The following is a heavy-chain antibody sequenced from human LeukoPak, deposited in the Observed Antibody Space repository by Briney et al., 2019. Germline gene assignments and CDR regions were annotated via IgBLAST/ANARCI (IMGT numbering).Heavy chain of an antibody. CDR2: ISGSSGST. CDR3: AKSKSSSVSCYNY. CDR1: GFTFSSYA. J-gene: IGHJ4*02. Sequence: GGSLRLSCAASGFTFSSYAMSWVRHAPGKGLEWVSAISGSSGSTYYADPVKGRFTIHRDHYKNTLDPQMNNLRAEDTAVYYCAKSKSSSVSCYNYWGQGTLVTVSS. D-gene: IGHD2-2*02. V-gene: IGHV3-23*01.